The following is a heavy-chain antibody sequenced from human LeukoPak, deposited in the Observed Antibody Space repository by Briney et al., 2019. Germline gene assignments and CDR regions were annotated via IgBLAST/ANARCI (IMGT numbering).Heavy chain of an antibody. Sequence: SETLSLTCTVSGGSISSGSNYWSWIRQPAGKGLEWIGRIYTSGRTNYNPSLKSRVTISVDTSKNQFSLKLSSVTAADTAVYYCAVYSSGYYNYWGQGTLVTVSS. D-gene: IGHD3-22*01. V-gene: IGHV4-61*02. CDR2: IYTSGRT. J-gene: IGHJ4*02. CDR3: AVYSSGYYNY. CDR1: GGSISSGSNY.